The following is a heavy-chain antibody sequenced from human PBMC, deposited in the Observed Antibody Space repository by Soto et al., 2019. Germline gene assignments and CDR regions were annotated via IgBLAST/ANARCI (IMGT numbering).Heavy chain of an antibody. V-gene: IGHV4-34*01. CDR3: ARRRIAVAGTRSLDYYYYYGMDV. J-gene: IGHJ6*02. CDR1: GGSFSGYY. CDR2: INHSGST. D-gene: IGHD6-19*01. Sequence: SETLSLTCAVYGGSFSGYYWSWIRQPPGKGLEWIGEINHSGSTNYNPPLKSRVTISVDTSKNQFSLKLSSVTAADTAVYYCARRRIAVAGTRSLDYYYYYGMDVWGQGTTVTVSS.